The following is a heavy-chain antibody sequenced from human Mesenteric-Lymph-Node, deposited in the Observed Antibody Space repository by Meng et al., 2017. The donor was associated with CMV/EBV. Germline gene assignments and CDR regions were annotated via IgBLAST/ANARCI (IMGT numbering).Heavy chain of an antibody. CDR1: GFPFSSYW. Sequence: GGSLRLSCAASGFPFSSYWMTWVRQAPGKGLEWVANIKQDGVEKYYVDSVKGRFTISRDNAKNSLYLQMNSLRAEDTAVYYCAREYDSSGYPNWFDPWGQGTLVTVSS. V-gene: IGHV3-7*01. CDR2: IKQDGVEK. CDR3: AREYDSSGYPNWFDP. J-gene: IGHJ5*02. D-gene: IGHD3-22*01.